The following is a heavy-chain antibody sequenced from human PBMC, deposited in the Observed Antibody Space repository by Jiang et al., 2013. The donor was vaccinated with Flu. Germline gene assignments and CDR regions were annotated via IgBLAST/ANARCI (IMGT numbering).Heavy chain of an antibody. D-gene: IGHD5-24*01. Sequence: SSVKVSCKASGGTFSSYTISWVRQAPGQGLEWMGRIIPILGSTSYAQKFQGRVTMTRDTSTSTVYMELSSLRSEDTAVYYCARDASGMATRHFDYWGQGTLVTVSS. V-gene: IGHV1-69*08. J-gene: IGHJ4*02. CDR1: GGTFSSYT. CDR2: IIPILGST. CDR3: ARDASGMATRHFDY.